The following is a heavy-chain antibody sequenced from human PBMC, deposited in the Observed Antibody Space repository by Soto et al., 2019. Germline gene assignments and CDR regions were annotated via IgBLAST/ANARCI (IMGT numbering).Heavy chain of an antibody. Sequence: PCGSLRLSCASSGFSLNISAMDGVRQAPGKGLEWVAVISYDGSNKYYADSVKGRFTISRDNSKNTLYLQMNSLRAEDTAVYYCARDENSSGWYYFDYWGQGTLVTVSS. D-gene: IGHD6-19*01. V-gene: IGHV3-30-3*01. J-gene: IGHJ4*02. CDR3: ARDENSSGWYYFDY. CDR1: GFSLNISA. CDR2: ISYDGSNK.